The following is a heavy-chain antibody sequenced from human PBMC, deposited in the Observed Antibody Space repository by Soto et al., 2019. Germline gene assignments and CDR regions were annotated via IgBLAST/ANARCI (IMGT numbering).Heavy chain of an antibody. V-gene: IGHV4-39*01. CDR2: IYYSGST. D-gene: IGHD3-22*01. CDR1: GGSISSSSYY. J-gene: IGHJ4*02. CDR3: ARRYYDSSGYFDY. Sequence: SETLSLTCTVSGGSISSSSYYWGWIRQPPGKGLEWIGSIYYSGSTYYNPSLKSRVTISVDTSKNQFSLKLSSVTAADTAVYYCARRYYDSSGYFDYWGQGTLVTISS.